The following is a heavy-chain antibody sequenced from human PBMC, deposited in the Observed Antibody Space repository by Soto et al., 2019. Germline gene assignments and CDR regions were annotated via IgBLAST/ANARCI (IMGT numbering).Heavy chain of an antibody. V-gene: IGHV3-9*01. CDR3: ARDPRAMRYYGMDV. J-gene: IGHJ6*02. CDR1: GFTFDDYA. CDR2: ISWNSGSI. Sequence: GGSLRLSCAASGFTFDDYAMHWVRQAPGKGLEWVSGISWNSGSIGYADSVKGRFTISRDNAENSLYLQMNSLRAEDTAVYYCARDPRAMRYYGMDVWGQGTTVTVSS. D-gene: IGHD2-2*01.